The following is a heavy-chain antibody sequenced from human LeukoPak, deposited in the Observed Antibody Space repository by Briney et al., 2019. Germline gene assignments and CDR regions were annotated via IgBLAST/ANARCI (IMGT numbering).Heavy chain of an antibody. D-gene: IGHD5-18*01. CDR1: GFTFSNYW. J-gene: IGHJ6*02. Sequence: GRSLRLSCAASGFTFSNYWMSWVRQAPGKGLESVANIKRDGSEKYYVDSVKGRFTISRDNAKNSLYLQMNSLRAADTAVYYCAPMAADTAMVGMDVWGQGTEVTVSS. V-gene: IGHV3-7*05. CDR3: APMAADTAMVGMDV. CDR2: IKRDGSEK.